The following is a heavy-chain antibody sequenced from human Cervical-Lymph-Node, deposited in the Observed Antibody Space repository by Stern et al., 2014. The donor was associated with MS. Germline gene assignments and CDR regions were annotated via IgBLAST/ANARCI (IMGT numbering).Heavy chain of an antibody. CDR1: GGTFSSFA. J-gene: IGHJ4*02. D-gene: IGHD2-21*02. CDR2: ITPMFDAT. Sequence: VQLEESGAEVKKPGSSVKVSCKTSGGTFSSFAISWVRQAPGQGLEWMGGITPMFDATNYAQKFQGRVTITADESTRTAYMELRSLRSDDTAMYYCARGDSEAPIYYFDYWGQGTLVTVSS. V-gene: IGHV1-69*01. CDR3: ARGDSEAPIYYFDY.